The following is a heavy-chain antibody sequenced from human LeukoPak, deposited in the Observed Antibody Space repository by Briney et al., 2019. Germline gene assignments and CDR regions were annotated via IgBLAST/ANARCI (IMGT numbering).Heavy chain of an antibody. CDR1: SRSA. J-gene: IGHJ4*02. CDR3: AKSQQLSGFPFDF. D-gene: IGHD3-22*01. V-gene: IGHV3-23*01. CDR2: ISGSGETS. Sequence: GGSLRLSCPAFSRSAMSWVRQAPGEGLEWVSAISGSGETSYHANSVEGRFTISRDNSNTLYLQMNSLREDDTAIYYCAKSQQLSGFPFDFWGQGTLVIVS.